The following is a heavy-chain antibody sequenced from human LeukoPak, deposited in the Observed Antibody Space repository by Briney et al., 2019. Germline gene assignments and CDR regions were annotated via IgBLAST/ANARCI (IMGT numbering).Heavy chain of an antibody. CDR2: INPTAGRT. J-gene: IGHJ6*02. CDR3: ARDLSLRGTMGFYYYGMDV. CDR1: GYTFTSYY. V-gene: IGHV1-46*01. D-gene: IGHD3-10*01. Sequence: ASVKVSCKTSGYTFTSYYIHWARQPPGQGLEWMGIINPTAGRTNYSQKFQSRVTIIRDSSTSTVYMVASSLRSEDTAVYYCARDLSLRGTMGFYYYGMDVWGQGTTVTVSS.